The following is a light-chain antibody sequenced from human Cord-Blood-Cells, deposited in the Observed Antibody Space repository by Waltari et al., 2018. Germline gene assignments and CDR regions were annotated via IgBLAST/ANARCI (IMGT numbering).Light chain of an antibody. J-gene: IGLJ3*02. V-gene: IGLV2-14*01. CDR3: SSYTSSSTWV. Sequence: QSALTQPASVSGSPGQSITTSCTGTSSDGGGSNYVSWYQQHPGKAPKLMIYDVSNRPSGVSNRFSGAKSGNTASLTISGLQAEDEADYYCSSYTSSSTWVFGGGTKLTVL. CDR1: SSDGGGSNY. CDR2: DVS.